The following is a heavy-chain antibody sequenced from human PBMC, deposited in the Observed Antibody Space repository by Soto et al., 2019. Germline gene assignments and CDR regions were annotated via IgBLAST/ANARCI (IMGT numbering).Heavy chain of an antibody. CDR1: GFSFSSYS. Sequence: GGSLRLSCAASGFSFSSYSMNWVRQAPGKGLEWVSSISISGSNIYYADSVKGRFTISRDNAENSLYLQMNSLRAEDTAVYYCARHGSSNWFDPWGQGTLVTVS. CDR2: ISISGSNI. J-gene: IGHJ5*02. V-gene: IGHV3-21*01. CDR3: ARHGSSNWFDP. D-gene: IGHD6-6*01.